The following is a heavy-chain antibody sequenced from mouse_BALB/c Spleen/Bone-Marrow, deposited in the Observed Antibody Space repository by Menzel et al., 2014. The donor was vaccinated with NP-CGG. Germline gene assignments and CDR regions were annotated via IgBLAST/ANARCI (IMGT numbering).Heavy chain of an antibody. V-gene: IGHV1-54*01. J-gene: IGHJ2*01. CDR2: IDPGSGGT. CDR1: GYAFTNYL. Sequence: VQLQESGAELVRPGTSVKASCKASGYAFTNYLMEWIKERPGQGLEWIGVIDPGSGGTNYNERFKGKATLTADKSSSTAYMQLSSLTSNDSAVYFCARRDYGSSGDYWGQGTTLTVSS. D-gene: IGHD1-1*01. CDR3: ARRDYGSSGDY.